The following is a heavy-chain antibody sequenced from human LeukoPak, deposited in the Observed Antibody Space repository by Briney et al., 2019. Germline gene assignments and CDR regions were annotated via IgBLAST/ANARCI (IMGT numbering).Heavy chain of an antibody. CDR1: GYTFTSYD. CDR2: MNPNSGNT. Sequence: GPSVKVSCKASGYTFTSYDINWVRQATGQGLEWMGWMNPNSGNTGYAQKFQGRVTITRNTSISTAYMELSSLRSEDTAVYCCARRASIAARPGNWFDPWGQGTLVTVSS. V-gene: IGHV1-8*03. D-gene: IGHD6-6*01. J-gene: IGHJ5*02. CDR3: ARRASIAARPGNWFDP.